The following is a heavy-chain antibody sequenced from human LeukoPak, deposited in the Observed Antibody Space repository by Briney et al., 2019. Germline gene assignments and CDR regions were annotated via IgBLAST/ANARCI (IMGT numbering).Heavy chain of an antibody. V-gene: IGHV3-7*01. CDR2: INHNGNVN. D-gene: IGHD3-10*01. Sequence: GGSLTLSCPASGFTFSSYWMNWARQAAGQGLEWVASINHNGNVNYYVDSVKGRFTIARDNAKNSLYLQMNSLRAEDTAVYYCARGAGWFGELPTYFDYWGQGTLVTVSS. CDR3: ARGAGWFGELPTYFDY. CDR1: GFTFSSYW. J-gene: IGHJ4*02.